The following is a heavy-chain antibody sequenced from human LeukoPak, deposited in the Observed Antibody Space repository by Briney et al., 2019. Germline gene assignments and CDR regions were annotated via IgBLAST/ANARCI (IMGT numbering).Heavy chain of an antibody. CDR1: GFTFSSYA. J-gene: IGHJ4*02. D-gene: IGHD3-22*01. CDR3: AKIYYYDSSGYYYGREDYFDY. V-gene: IGHV3-23*01. CDR2: ISSSGGST. Sequence: GASLRLSCAASGFTFSSYAMSWVRQAPGKGLEWVSAISSSGGSTSYADSVKGRFTISRDNSKNTLYLQMNSLRAEDTAVYYCAKIYYYDSSGYYYGREDYFDYWGQGTLVTVSS.